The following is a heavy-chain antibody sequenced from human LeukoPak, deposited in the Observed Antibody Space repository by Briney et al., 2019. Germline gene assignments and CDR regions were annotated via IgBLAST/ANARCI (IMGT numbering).Heavy chain of an antibody. CDR1: GGSVSSGSYY. CDR2: IYYSGST. V-gene: IGHV4-61*01. CDR3: ARDPLFGGVIV. D-gene: IGHD3-16*02. Sequence: PSETLSLTCTVSGGSVSSGSYYWSWIRQPPGKGLEWIGCIYYSGSTNYNPSLKSRVTISVDTSKNQFSLKLSSVTAADTAVYYCARDPLFGGVIVWGQGTLVTVSS. J-gene: IGHJ4*02.